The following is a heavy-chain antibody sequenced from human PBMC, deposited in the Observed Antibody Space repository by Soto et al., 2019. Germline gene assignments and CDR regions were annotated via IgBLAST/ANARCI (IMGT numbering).Heavy chain of an antibody. J-gene: IGHJ4*02. CDR2: INYSGST. V-gene: IGHV4-34*01. D-gene: IGHD3-10*01. CDR1: GGSFSGYY. CDR3: VGSIPFDY. Sequence: SETLSLTCAVYGGSFSGYYWSWIRQPPGKGLEWIGEINYSGSTNYNPSLKSRVTISVDTSKNQFSLKLSSVTAADTAVYYCVGSIPFDYWGQGTLVTVSS.